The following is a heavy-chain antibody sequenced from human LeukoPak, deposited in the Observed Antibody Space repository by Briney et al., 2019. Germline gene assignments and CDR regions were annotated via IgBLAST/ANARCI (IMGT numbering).Heavy chain of an antibody. J-gene: IGHJ4*02. CDR1: GFTFSSYW. CDR2: INSDGSSS. Sequence: QPGGSLRRSCAGYGFTFSSYWMHWDRQAPGKGLVWVSRINSDGSSSTYADSVKGRLTISRANAKNTLYLQMNSLRAEDTAVYYCARGYDPSWGQGTLVTVSS. D-gene: IGHD5-12*01. V-gene: IGHV3-74*01. CDR3: ARGYDPS.